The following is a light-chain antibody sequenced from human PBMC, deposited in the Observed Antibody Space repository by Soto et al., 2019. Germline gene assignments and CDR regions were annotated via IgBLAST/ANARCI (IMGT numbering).Light chain of an antibody. CDR1: ISDVGNYKY. V-gene: IGLV2-14*01. J-gene: IGLJ1*01. CDR2: EVS. Sequence: SPLTPPSSVSGSPGQSITISCTGTISDVGNYKYVSWYQQHPGKAPKLMIYEVSNRPSGVSNRFSGSKSGNTASLTISGLQAEDETDYYCFSYTSSGTYVFGTGTKVTVL. CDR3: FSYTSSGTYV.